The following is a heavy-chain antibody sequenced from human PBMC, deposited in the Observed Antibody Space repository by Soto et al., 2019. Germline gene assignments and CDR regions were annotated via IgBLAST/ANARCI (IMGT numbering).Heavy chain of an antibody. Sequence: QPGGSLRLSCAASGFTFSSYWMSWVRQAPGKGLEWVANIKQDGSEKYYVDSVKGRFTISRDNAKNSLYLQMNSLRAEDTAVYYCARGSRLRFLEWLLPQLYYFDYWGQGTLVTVSS. V-gene: IGHV3-7*01. CDR2: IKQDGSEK. CDR1: GFTFSSYW. D-gene: IGHD3-3*01. J-gene: IGHJ4*02. CDR3: ARGSRLRFLEWLLPQLYYFDY.